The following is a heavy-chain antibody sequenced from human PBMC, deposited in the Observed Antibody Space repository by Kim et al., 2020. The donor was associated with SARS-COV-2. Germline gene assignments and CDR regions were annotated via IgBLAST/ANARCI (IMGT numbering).Heavy chain of an antibody. CDR3: ARVVLLTMVRGRNPYFDY. CDR2: INHSGST. CDR1: GGSFSGYY. V-gene: IGHV4-34*01. Sequence: SETLSLTCAVYGGSFSGYYWSWIRQPPGKGLEWIGEINHSGSTNYNPSPKSRVTISVDTSKNQFSMKLSSVIAADTAVYYCARVVLLTMVRGRNPYFDYWGQRTLVTVSS. D-gene: IGHD3-10*01. J-gene: IGHJ4*02.